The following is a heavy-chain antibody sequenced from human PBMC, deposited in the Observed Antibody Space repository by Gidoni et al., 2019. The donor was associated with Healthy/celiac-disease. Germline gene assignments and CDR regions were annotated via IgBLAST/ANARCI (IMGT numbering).Heavy chain of an antibody. D-gene: IGHD3-22*01. Sequence: QVQLVESGGGVVQPGRSLIRACASAGFPFRCYARHWVRKAPGKGLEWVAVISYDGSNKYYADSVKGRFTISRDNSKNTLYLQMNSLRAEDTAVYYCARGTYYYDSSGSLDYWGQGTLVTVSS. CDR2: ISYDGSNK. J-gene: IGHJ4*02. CDR3: ARGTYYYDSSGSLDY. CDR1: GFPFRCYA. V-gene: IGHV3-30-3*01.